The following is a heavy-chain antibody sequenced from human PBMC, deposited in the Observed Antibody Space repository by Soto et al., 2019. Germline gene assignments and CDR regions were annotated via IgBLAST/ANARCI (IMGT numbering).Heavy chain of an antibody. J-gene: IGHJ3*02. CDR1: GGTFSSYA. CDR2: IIPIFGTA. V-gene: IGHV1-69*12. D-gene: IGHD6-19*01. CDR3: ARGGSSGWYWGAFDI. Sequence: QVQLVQSGAEVKKPGSSVKVSCKASGGTFSSYAISWVRQAPGQGLEWMGGIIPIFGTANYAQKFQGRVTLXXDXSXXTAYMELSSLRSEDTAVYYCARGGSSGWYWGAFDIWGQGTMVTVSS.